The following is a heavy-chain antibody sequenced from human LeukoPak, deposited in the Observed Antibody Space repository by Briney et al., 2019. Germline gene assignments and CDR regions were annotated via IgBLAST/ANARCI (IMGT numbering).Heavy chain of an antibody. V-gene: IGHV1-18*01. CDR1: GYTFSNYV. D-gene: IGHD3-10*01. Sequence: GASVKVSCKASGYTFSNYVINWVRQAPGQGLESMGWISGRNGHTNYAQRFHDRITMTTDTSTNTAYMDLRSLRSDDTAIYYCAREKLWFGDFSFDSWGLGTLVTVSS. CDR2: ISGRNGHT. J-gene: IGHJ4*02. CDR3: AREKLWFGDFSFDS.